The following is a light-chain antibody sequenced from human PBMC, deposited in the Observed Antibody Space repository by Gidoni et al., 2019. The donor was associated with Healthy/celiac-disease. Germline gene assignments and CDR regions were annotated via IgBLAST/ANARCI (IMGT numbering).Light chain of an antibody. CDR2: DVS. CDR3: SSYTSSSTLV. V-gene: IGLV2-14*03. J-gene: IGLJ2*01. CDR1: SSDVGRYNY. Sequence: QSALTQPASVSGSPGQSITISCTGTSSDVGRYNYVSWYQQHPGKAPKLMIYDVSNRPSGVSNRFSGSKSGNTASLTISGLQAEDEADYYCSSYTSSSTLVVGGGTKLTVL.